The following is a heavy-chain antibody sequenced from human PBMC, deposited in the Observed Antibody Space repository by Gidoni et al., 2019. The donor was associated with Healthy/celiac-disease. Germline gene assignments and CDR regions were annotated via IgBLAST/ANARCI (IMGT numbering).Heavy chain of an antibody. CDR1: GYTFTSYD. CDR2: MNHNSGNT. V-gene: IGHV1-8*01. Sequence: QVQLVQSGAEVKKPGASVKVSCKASGYTFTSYDINGVRQATGQGLEWMGWMNHNSGNTGYAQKFQGRVTMTRNTSISTAYMELSSLRSEDTAVYYCARGKTIVGATEDFDYWGQGTLVTVSS. CDR3: ARGKTIVGATEDFDY. D-gene: IGHD1-26*01. J-gene: IGHJ4*02.